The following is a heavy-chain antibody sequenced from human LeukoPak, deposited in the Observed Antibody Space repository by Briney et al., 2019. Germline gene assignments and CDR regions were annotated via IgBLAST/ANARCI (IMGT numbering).Heavy chain of an antibody. CDR2: ISSSGGST. V-gene: IGHV3-23*01. Sequence: PGGSLRLSCAASGFTFSTYAMSWVRQAPGKGLEWVSGISSSGGSTGYAESVKGRFTISRDNYKNTLFVQMNSLRAEDTAVYYCAKGGPLTGYYFFDYWGQGTLVTVSS. D-gene: IGHD3-9*01. CDR1: GFTFSTYA. CDR3: AKGGPLTGYYFFDY. J-gene: IGHJ4*02.